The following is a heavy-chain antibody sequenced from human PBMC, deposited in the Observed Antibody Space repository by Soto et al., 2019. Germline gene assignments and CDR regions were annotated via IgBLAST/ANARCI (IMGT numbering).Heavy chain of an antibody. Sequence: GGSLRLSCAASGFTVSSNYMSWVRQAPGKGLEWVSVIYSGGSTYYADSVKGRFTISRDNSKNTLYLQMNSLRAEDTAVYYCARGSVAGTPPSYGMDVWGQGTTVTVSS. CDR1: GFTVSSNY. D-gene: IGHD6-19*01. CDR3: ARGSVAGTPPSYGMDV. V-gene: IGHV3-53*01. J-gene: IGHJ6*02. CDR2: IYSGGST.